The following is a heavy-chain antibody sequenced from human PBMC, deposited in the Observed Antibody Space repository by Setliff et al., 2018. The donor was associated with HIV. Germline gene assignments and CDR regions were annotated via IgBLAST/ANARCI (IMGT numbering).Heavy chain of an antibody. J-gene: IGHJ4*02. CDR2: IYYSGTT. Sequence: PSETLSLTCTVSGASIRTGSYYWGWIRQPPGKGLEWIGTIYYSGTTYYNPSVKSRVTISVGTSKNQFSLNLTSVTATDTAVYYCASRPYSYDYSGRVFDFWGQGALVTVSS. D-gene: IGHD3-22*01. V-gene: IGHV4-39*01. CDR3: ASRPYSYDYSGRVFDF. CDR1: GASIRTGSYY.